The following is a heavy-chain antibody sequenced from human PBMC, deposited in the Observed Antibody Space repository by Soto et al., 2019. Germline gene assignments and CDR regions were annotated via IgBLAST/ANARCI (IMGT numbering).Heavy chain of an antibody. CDR2: IFYTGNA. CDR1: CASIISGGYY. Sequence: SETLSLTCTFSCASIISGGYYWSWIRQHPGKGLEWIGYIFYTGNAYYNPSLQSRISMSVDTSKNQFSLRLSSVTAADTAVYYCARDPPMDVWGQGTTVTVS. J-gene: IGHJ6*02. CDR3: ARDPPMDV. V-gene: IGHV4-31*03.